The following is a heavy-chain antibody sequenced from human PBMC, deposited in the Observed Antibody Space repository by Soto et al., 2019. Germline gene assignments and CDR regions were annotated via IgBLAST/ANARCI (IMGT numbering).Heavy chain of an antibody. Sequence: LSLTCAVSGYSISSSNWWGWIRQPPGKGLEWIGYIYYSGSTYYNPSLKSRVTMSVDTSKNQFSLKLTSVTAVDTAVYYYAKKANGGYYFDYWGQGTLVTVSS. V-gene: IGHV4-28*01. J-gene: IGHJ4*02. CDR3: AKKANGGYYFDY. D-gene: IGHD7-27*01. CDR2: IYYSGST. CDR1: GYSISSSNW.